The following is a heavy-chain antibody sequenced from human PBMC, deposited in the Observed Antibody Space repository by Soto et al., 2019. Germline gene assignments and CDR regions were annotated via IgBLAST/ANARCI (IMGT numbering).Heavy chain of an antibody. CDR2: ISSSSSYI. CDR1: GFTFSSYS. J-gene: IGHJ4*02. CDR3: ARDTDSRYNWNSFDY. V-gene: IGHV3-21*01. D-gene: IGHD1-20*01. Sequence: GGSLRLSCAASGFTFSSYSMNWVRQAPGKGLEWVSSISSSSSYIYYADSVKGRFTISRDNAKNSLYLQMNSLRAEDTAVYYCARDTDSRYNWNSFDYWGQGTLVTVSS.